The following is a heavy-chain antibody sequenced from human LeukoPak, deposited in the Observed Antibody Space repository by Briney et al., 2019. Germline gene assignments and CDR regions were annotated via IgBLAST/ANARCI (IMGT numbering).Heavy chain of an antibody. CDR3: AKWRDYYGSGSSNWFDP. V-gene: IGHV3-23*01. CDR1: GFTFSSYA. D-gene: IGHD3-10*01. J-gene: IGHJ5*02. CDR2: ISGSGGST. Sequence: GGSLRLSCAASGFTFSSYAMSWVRQAPGKGLEWVSAISGSGGSTYYADSVKGRFTISRDNSKNTLYLQINSLRAEDTAVYYCAKWRDYYGSGSSNWFDPGGQGTLGTVSA.